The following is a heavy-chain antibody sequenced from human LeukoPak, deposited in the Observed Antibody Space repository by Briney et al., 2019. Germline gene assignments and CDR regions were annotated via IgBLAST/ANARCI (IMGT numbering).Heavy chain of an antibody. J-gene: IGHJ6*03. Sequence: PGGSLRLSCAASGFTFSSYSMNWVRQAPGKGVEWVSPMSSSSSYIYYADSVKGRFTISRDNAKNSLYLQMNSLRAEDTAVYYCARGRSVVPAVPGGYYYMDVWGKGTTVTVSS. V-gene: IGHV3-21*01. D-gene: IGHD2-2*01. CDR3: ARGRSVVPAVPGGYYYMDV. CDR1: GFTFSSYS. CDR2: MSSSSSYI.